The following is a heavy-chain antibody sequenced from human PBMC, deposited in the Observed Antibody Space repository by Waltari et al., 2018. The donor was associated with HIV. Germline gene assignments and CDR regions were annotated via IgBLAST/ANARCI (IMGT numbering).Heavy chain of an antibody. CDR2: ISNSGGST. CDR1: GFTFSSYA. V-gene: IGHV3-23*01. J-gene: IGHJ4*02. D-gene: IGHD3-22*01. CDR3: AKDLSSISMIVPRSYFDY. Sequence: EVQLLESGGGLVQPGGSLRLSCAASGFTFSSYAMSWVRQAPGKGLDWVSAISNSGGSTYYADSVKGRFTISRDNSKNTLYLQMNSLRDEDTAVYYCAKDLSSISMIVPRSYFDYWGQGTLVTVSS.